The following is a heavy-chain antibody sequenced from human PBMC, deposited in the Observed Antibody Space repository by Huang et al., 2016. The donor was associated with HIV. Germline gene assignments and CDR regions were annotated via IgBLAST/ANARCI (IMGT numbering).Heavy chain of an antibody. CDR1: GYTLTELS. Sequence: QVQLVQSGAKVKKPGASVKVSCKVSGYTLTELSIHWVRQAPGKGLEWMGGVAPEHGETIYAQNFQGRVTMTEDTSTDTAYMELHSLRPEDTAVYYCAAGYDTYYDIWGQGTMVIASS. CDR3: AAGYDTYYDI. J-gene: IGHJ3*02. V-gene: IGHV1-24*01. D-gene: IGHD2-21*01. CDR2: VAPEHGET.